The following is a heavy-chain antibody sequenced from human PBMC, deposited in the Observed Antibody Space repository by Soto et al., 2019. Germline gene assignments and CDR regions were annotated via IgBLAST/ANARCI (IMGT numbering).Heavy chain of an antibody. D-gene: IGHD2-15*01. Sequence: ASVKVSCKASGYTFTSYYMHWVRQALGQGLEWMGIINPSGGSTNYAQKFQGRVTITADESTSTAYMELSSLRSEDTAVYYCAKTVAAHYYYGMDVWGQGTTVTVSS. V-gene: IGHV1-46*01. J-gene: IGHJ6*02. CDR3: AKTVAAHYYYGMDV. CDR2: INPSGGST. CDR1: GYTFTSYY.